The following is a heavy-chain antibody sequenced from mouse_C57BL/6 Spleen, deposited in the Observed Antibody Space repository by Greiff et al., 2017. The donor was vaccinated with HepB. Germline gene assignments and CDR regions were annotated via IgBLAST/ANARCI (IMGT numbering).Heavy chain of an antibody. V-gene: IGHV1-82*01. D-gene: IGHD2-4*01. Sequence: QVQLKESGPELVKPGASVKISCKASGYAFCSSWMNWVKQRPGKGLEWIGRIYPGDGDTNYNGKFKGKATLTADKSSSTAYMQLSSLTSEDSAVYFCARSRAISDYDEGDYWGQGTTLTVSS. CDR3: ARSRAISDYDEGDY. J-gene: IGHJ2*01. CDR2: IYPGDGDT. CDR1: GYAFCSSW.